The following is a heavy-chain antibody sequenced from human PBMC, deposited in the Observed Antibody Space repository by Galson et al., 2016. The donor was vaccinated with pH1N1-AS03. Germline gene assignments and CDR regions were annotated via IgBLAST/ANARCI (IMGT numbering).Heavy chain of an antibody. V-gene: IGHV3-74*01. CDR1: GFTFKIYW. CDR3: STGGTRYCTDDCYAGAY. CDR2: INGDGTTT. Sequence: SLRLSCAASGFTFKIYWMHWVRQAPGKGLVWVSHINGDGTTTNYADSVKGRFTISRDNARNTLYLQMDSLRAEDTAVYFCSTGGTRYCTDDCYAGAYWGQGALLTVSS. J-gene: IGHJ4*02. D-gene: IGHD2-21*02.